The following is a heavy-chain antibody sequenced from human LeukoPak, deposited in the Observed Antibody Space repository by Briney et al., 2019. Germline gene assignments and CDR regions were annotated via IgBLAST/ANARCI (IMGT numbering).Heavy chain of an antibody. D-gene: IGHD2-2*02. Sequence: GGSLRLSCAASGFTFSTYWMSWVRQAPGKGLEWVANIKPDGSEKHYVDSVTGRFTISRDNAKNSLYLQINSLRDEDTAVYYCARDPTPAAIHGDFDYWGQGTLVTVSS. J-gene: IGHJ4*02. CDR1: GFTFSTYW. CDR2: IKPDGSEK. V-gene: IGHV3-7*01. CDR3: ARDPTPAAIHGDFDY.